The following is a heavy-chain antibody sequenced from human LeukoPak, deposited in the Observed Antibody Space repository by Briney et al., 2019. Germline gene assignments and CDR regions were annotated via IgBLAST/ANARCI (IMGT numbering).Heavy chain of an antibody. CDR2: INHSGST. CDR1: GGSFSGYY. V-gene: IGHV4-34*01. J-gene: IGHJ5*02. Sequence: SETLSLTCAVYGGSFSGYYWSWIRQPPGKGLEWIGEINHSGSTNYNPSLKSRVTISVDTSKNQFSLMLSSVTAADTAVYYCARGYLGYCSSTSCYRGWFDPWGQGTLVTVSS. D-gene: IGHD2-2*01. CDR3: ARGYLGYCSSTSCYRGWFDP.